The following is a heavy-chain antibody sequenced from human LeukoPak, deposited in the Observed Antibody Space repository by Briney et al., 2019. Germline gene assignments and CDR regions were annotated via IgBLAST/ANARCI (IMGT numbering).Heavy chain of an antibody. CDR2: IYHSGST. D-gene: IGHD3-22*01. Sequence: PSETLSLTCTVSGYSISSGYYWGWIRQPPGKGLEWIGSIYHSGSTYYNPSLKSRVTISVDTSKNQFSLKLSSVTAADTAVYYCASGPYYYDSSGYLNYFDYWGQGTLVTVSS. J-gene: IGHJ4*02. CDR3: ASGPYYYDSSGYLNYFDY. V-gene: IGHV4-38-2*02. CDR1: GYSISSGYY.